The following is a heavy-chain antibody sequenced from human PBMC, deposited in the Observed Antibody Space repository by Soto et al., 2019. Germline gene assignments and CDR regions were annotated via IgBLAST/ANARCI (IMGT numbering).Heavy chain of an antibody. V-gene: IGHV1-3*01. D-gene: IGHD1-1*01. CDR3: ARDVGRTGSRALES. CDR1: GYTFDHFA. J-gene: IGHJ4*02. Sequence: ASVKVSCKASGYTFDHFAMHWVRQAPGQRPEWLGWINADNSNTKYSLKFQGRITITRDTSATTAYMELSSLTSEDTAVYFCARDVGRTGSRALESWGQGTLVTVSS. CDR2: INADNSNT.